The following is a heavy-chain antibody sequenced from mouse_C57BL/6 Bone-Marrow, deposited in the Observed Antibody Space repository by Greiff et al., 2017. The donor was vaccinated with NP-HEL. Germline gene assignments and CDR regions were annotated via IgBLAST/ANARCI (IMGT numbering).Heavy chain of an antibody. V-gene: IGHV15-2*01. J-gene: IGHJ3*01. CDR1: DSEVFPIAY. CDR3: AMDIYDGYYGFAD. Sequence: VQLQESGSELRSPGSSVKLSCKDFDSEVFPIAYMSWVRQKPGHGFEWIGGILPSISRTNYGEKFEDKATLDADTLSNTAYFELNSLTSEDSAIYYCAMDIYDGYYGFADWGQGTLVTVSA. D-gene: IGHD2-3*01. CDR2: ILPSISRT.